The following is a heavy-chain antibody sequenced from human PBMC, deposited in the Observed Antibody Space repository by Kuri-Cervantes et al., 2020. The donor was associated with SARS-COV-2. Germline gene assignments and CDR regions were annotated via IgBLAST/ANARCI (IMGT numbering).Heavy chain of an antibody. CDR2: INHSGST. Sequence: SETLSLTCAVYGGSFSGYYWSWIRQPPGKGLEWIGEINHSGSTNYNPSLKSRVTISVDTSKNQFSLKLSSVTAADTAVYYCARQWQQRGAFDPWGQGTLVTVSS. V-gene: IGHV4-34*01. D-gene: IGHD6-13*01. CDR3: ARQWQQRGAFDP. CDR1: GGSFSGYY. J-gene: IGHJ5*02.